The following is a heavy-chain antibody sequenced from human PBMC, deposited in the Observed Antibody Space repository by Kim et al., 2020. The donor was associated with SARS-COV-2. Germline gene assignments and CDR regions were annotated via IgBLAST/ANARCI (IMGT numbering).Heavy chain of an antibody. D-gene: IGHD3-22*01. CDR3: ARHIYYYDSSD. J-gene: IGHJ4*02. V-gene: IGHV4-39*01. Sequence: GTYYNPSLKRRVTIAVDTSKNQFSLKLSSVTAADTAVYYCARHIYYYDSSDWGQGTLVTVSS. CDR2: GT.